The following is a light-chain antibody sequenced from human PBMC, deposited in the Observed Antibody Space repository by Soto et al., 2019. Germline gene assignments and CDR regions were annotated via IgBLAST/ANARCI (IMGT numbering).Light chain of an antibody. J-gene: IGKJ4*01. CDR3: QQDSSWPLT. Sequence: EIVMTQSPATLSVSPGEIATLSFRASQSGINSNLAWYQQKLGLAPRLLIYDVSTRATGFPARFSGRGSGTEFTLTISSLQSEDFAVYYCQQDSSWPLTFGGGTKVEI. CDR1: QSGINSN. CDR2: DVS. V-gene: IGKV3-15*01.